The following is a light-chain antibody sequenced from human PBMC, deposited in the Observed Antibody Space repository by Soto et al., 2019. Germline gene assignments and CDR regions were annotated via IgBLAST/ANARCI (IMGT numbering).Light chain of an antibody. V-gene: IGLV2-14*01. CDR3: SSYTSSSTRV. Sequence: QSALTQPASVSGSPGQSITISCTGTSSDVGGYNYVSWYQQHPGKAPNLMIYEVSNRPSGASNRFSGSKSGNTASLTISGLQAEDEADYYCSSYTSSSTRVFGGGTKLTVL. CDR2: EVS. J-gene: IGLJ3*02. CDR1: SSDVGGYNY.